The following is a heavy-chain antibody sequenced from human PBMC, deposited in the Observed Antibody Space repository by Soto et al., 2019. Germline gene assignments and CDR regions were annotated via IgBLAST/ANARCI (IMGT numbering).Heavy chain of an antibody. D-gene: IGHD6-6*01. CDR1: GFTFSSDW. Sequence: EVQLVESGGGLAQPGGSLRLSCAASGFTFSSDWMHWVRQAPGKGLVWVSRINTDGSGTSYADSVKGRFTISRDNAKNMLYLQMSSLRAEDTAVHYRARARPGDYHFSASCGQGTMVTVSS. J-gene: IGHJ4*02. V-gene: IGHV3-74*01. CDR3: ARARPGDYHFSAS. CDR2: INTDGSGT.